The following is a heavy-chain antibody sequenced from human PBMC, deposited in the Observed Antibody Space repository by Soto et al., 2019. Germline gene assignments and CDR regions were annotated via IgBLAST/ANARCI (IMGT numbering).Heavy chain of an antibody. CDR1: GYTFINYY. CDR3: ARDRLWSGYPVDP. V-gene: IGHV1-3*01. CDR2: INAFSGNT. Sequence: ASVKVSCKASGYTFINYYIHWVRQAPGQRLEWMAIINAFSGNTKYAQEFQGRVTITRDTSASTAYMELSSLRSEDTAVYSCARDRLWSGYPVDPWGEGTLVTVSS. D-gene: IGHD3-3*01. J-gene: IGHJ5*02.